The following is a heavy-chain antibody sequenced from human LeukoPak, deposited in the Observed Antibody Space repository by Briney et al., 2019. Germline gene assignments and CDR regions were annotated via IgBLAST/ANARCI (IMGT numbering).Heavy chain of an antibody. Sequence: GSLRLSCAAXGXXVSXXYMTWVRQAPGKXLEWVSVIYTDGGTYYADSVKGRFTISRDNAKNSLYLQMNSLRAEDTAVYYCAGDSSGYYLFDYWGQGTLVTVSS. D-gene: IGHD3-22*01. V-gene: IGHV3-53*01. CDR3: AGDSSGYYLFDY. J-gene: IGHJ4*02. CDR1: GXXVSXXY. CDR2: IYTDGGT.